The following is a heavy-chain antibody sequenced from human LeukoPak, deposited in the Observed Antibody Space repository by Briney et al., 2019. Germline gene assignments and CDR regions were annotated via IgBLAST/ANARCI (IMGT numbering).Heavy chain of an antibody. D-gene: IGHD3-22*01. CDR1: GFPFTRFY. CDR3: ARKDFSSGSFSY. J-gene: IGHJ4*02. V-gene: IGHV3-11*04. CDR2: IGLSGSPL. Sequence: GGSLRLSCAVSGFPFTRFYMSWIRQAPGKGLEWISYIGLSGSPLDYADSVRGRFTISRDNAKNSLYLELKSLRAEDTAVYYCARKDFSSGSFSYWGQGTLVTVSS.